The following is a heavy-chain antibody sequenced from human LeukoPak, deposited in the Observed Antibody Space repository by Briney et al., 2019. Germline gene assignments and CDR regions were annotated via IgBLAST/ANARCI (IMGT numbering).Heavy chain of an antibody. CDR2: ISGSGGST. J-gene: IGHJ4*02. CDR3: AKTNGKIVVVVAATFYFDY. CDR1: GFTFSSYA. V-gene: IGHV3-23*01. D-gene: IGHD2-15*01. Sequence: GGSLRLSCAASGFTFSSYAMSWVRQAPGKGLEWVSAISGSGGSTYYADSVKGRFTISRDNSKNTLYLQMNSLRAEDTAVYYCAKTNGKIVVVVAATFYFDYWGQGTLVTVSS.